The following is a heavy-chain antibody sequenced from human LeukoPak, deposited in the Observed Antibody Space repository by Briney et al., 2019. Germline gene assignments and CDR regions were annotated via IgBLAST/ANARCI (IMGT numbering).Heavy chain of an antibody. Sequence: GGSLRLSCAASGFTFSSYGMSWVRQAPGKGLEWVSVIYSGGSTYYADSVKGRFTISRDNSKNTLYLQMNSLRAEDTAVYYCARAPRGYCSGGSCFYYYYMDVWGKGTTVTISS. J-gene: IGHJ6*03. CDR1: GFTFSSYG. CDR2: IYSGGST. CDR3: ARAPRGYCSGGSCFYYYYMDV. V-gene: IGHV3-53*01. D-gene: IGHD2-15*01.